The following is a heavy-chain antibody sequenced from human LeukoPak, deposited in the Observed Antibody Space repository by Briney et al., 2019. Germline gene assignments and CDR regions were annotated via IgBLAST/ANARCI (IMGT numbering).Heavy chain of an antibody. J-gene: IGHJ4*02. V-gene: IGHV6-1*01. CDR3: ARGKGGMIDN. Sequence: SQTLSLTCAISGDSVSSNSAAWNWLRQSPSRGLEWLGRTYYRSKWYNGYAASVKSRITINPDTSMNQFSLQLNSVTPEDTAVYYCARGKGGMIDNWGQGILVTVSS. CDR2: TYYRSKWYN. D-gene: IGHD1-26*01. CDR1: GDSVSSNSAA.